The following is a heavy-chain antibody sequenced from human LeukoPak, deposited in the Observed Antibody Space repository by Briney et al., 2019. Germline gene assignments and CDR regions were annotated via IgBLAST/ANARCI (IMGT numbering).Heavy chain of an antibody. D-gene: IGHD3-22*01. CDR3: ARVEGDYYDSSGPYYFDY. Sequence: GGSLRLSCAASGFTFDDYGMSWVRQAPGKGLDWVSGINWNGGSTGYADSVKGRFTISRDNAKNSLYLQMNSLRAEDTALYYCARVEGDYYDSSGPYYFDYWGQGTLVTVSS. CDR1: GFTFDDYG. CDR2: INWNGGST. V-gene: IGHV3-20*04. J-gene: IGHJ4*02.